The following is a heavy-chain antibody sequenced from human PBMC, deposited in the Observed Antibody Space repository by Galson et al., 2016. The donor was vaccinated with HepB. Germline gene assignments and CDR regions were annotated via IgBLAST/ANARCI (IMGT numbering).Heavy chain of an antibody. CDR2: DSMDGRRK. V-gene: IGHV3-30*18. Sequence: SLRLSCAASGFTFSNRGMHWVRQAPGKGLEWVAADSMDGRRKYYADSVKGRFTISRDNYNNMLFLQMSSLRVDDTAVYYCAKRHEYCPPVGCSVDSWGQGTLVSVSS. D-gene: IGHD2/OR15-2a*01. CDR1: GFTFSNRG. CDR3: AKRHEYCPPVGCSVDS. J-gene: IGHJ4*02.